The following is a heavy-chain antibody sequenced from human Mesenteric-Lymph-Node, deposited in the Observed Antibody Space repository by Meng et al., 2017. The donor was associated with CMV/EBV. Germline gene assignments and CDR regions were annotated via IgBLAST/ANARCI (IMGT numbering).Heavy chain of an antibody. CDR1: GFTFSSYW. V-gene: IGHV3-7*01. CDR3: ARGWNAPSY. J-gene: IGHJ4*02. D-gene: IGHD1-1*01. Sequence: GESLKISCAASGFTFSSYWMSWVRQAPGKGLEWVANIKEDGSEKYYVDSVKDRFTISRDNAKNSLYLQMNSLRAEDTAVYYCARGWNAPSYWGQGTLVTVSS. CDR2: IKEDGSEK.